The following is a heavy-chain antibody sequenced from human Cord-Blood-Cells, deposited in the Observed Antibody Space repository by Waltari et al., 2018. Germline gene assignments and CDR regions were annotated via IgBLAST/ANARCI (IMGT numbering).Heavy chain of an antibody. J-gene: IGHJ3*02. CDR2: IWYDGSNK. CDR1: GPTLTSTG. CDR3: ARGSSSLDAFDI. V-gene: IGHV3-33*01. D-gene: IGHD6-6*01. Sequence: GGAAQAGGCLRLSSAGCGPTLTSTGMHWVRQAPGKGLAWVAVIWYDGSNKYYADSVKGRFTISRDNSKNTLYLQVNSLRAEDTAVYYCARGSSSLDAFDIWGQGTMVTVSS.